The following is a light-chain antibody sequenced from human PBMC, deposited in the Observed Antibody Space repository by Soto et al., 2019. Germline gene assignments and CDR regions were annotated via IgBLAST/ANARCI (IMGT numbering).Light chain of an antibody. J-gene: IGKJ5*01. CDR2: GAS. Sequence: DIVLPQSPATFSFSPVSRSPLSVIAIPLVIRSSLAWSQKKPGQAPRLLIYGASSRATGIPDRFSGSGSGTAFTLTISRLEPEDFAVYYCQQHGSSPSITFGQGTRLEIK. V-gene: IGKV3-20*01. CDR3: QQHGSSPSIT. CDR1: PLVIRSS.